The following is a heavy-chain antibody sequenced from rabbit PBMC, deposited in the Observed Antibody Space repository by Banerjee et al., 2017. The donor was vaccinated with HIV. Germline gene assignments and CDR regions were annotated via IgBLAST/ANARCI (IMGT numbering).Heavy chain of an antibody. CDR1: GFSFSSSYW. Sequence: EESGGDLVKPEGSLTLTCTASGFSFSSSYWICWVRQAPGKGLEWIACISTSRGNTGYASWAKGRFTISKTSSTTVTLQLNSLTAADTATYFCARDYTSGNGTGDALNLWGPGTLVTVS. V-gene: IGHV1S45*01. D-gene: IGHD7-1*01. J-gene: IGHJ4*01. CDR3: ARDYTSGNGTGDALNL. CDR2: ISTSRGNT.